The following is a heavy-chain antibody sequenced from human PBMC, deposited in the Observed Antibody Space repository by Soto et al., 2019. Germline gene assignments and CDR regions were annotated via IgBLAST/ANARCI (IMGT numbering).Heavy chain of an antibody. CDR3: ARGRDYYGSGSYTATAKRNDY. D-gene: IGHD3-10*01. V-gene: IGHV1-8*01. CDR2: MNPNSGNT. J-gene: IGHJ4*02. Sequence: QVQLVQSGAEVKKPGASVKVSCKASGYTFTSYDINWVRQATGQGLEWMGWMNPNSGNTGYAQKFQGRVNMTRNTSISTAYMELSSLRSEDTAVYYCARGRDYYGSGSYTATAKRNDYWGQGTLVTVSS. CDR1: GYTFTSYD.